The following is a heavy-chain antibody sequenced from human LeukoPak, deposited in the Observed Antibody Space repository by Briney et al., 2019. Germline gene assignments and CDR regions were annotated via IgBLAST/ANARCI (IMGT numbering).Heavy chain of an antibody. J-gene: IGHJ5*02. V-gene: IGHV6-1*01. CDR2: TYYRSQWYN. CDR3: ARDVFVSQLHWFDP. Sequence: SQTLSLTCAISGDSVSNKNAAWDWIRQSPSRGLEWLGRTYYRSQWYNDYAVSVESRISINPDTTKNQFSLQLNSVTPEDTAVYYCARDVFVSQLHWFDPWGQGTLVTASS. CDR1: GDSVSNKNAA. D-gene: IGHD5-18*01.